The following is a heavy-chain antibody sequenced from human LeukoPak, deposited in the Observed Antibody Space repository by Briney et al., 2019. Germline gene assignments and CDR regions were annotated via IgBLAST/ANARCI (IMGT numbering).Heavy chain of an antibody. V-gene: IGHV3-21*01. CDR3: ARHNQRYYYGSGSCPLDY. CDR1: GFTFSSYK. D-gene: IGHD3-10*01. CDR2: ISSSSSYI. J-gene: IGHJ4*02. Sequence: PGGSLRLSCAASGFTFSSYKMNWVRQAPGKGLEWVSSISSSSSYIYYADSVKGRFTISRDNAKNSLYLQMNSLRAEDTAVYYCARHNQRYYYGSGSCPLDYWGQGTLVTVSS.